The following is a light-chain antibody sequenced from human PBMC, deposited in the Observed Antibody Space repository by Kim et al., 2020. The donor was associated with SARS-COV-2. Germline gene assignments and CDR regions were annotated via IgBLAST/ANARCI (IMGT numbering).Light chain of an antibody. V-gene: IGLV1-40*01. J-gene: IGLJ1*01. Sequence: VTIACTGSSSNIGAGYDLHWYQQLPGTAPKLLIYGNSNRPSGVPDRVSCSKSGTSASLAITGLQAEDEADYYCQCYDSSLSASYVFGTGTKVTVL. CDR2: GNS. CDR1: SSNIGAGYD. CDR3: QCYDSSLSASYV.